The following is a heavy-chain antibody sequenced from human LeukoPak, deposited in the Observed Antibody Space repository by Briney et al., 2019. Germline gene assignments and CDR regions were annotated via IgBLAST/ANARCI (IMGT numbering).Heavy chain of an antibody. D-gene: IGHD2-2*01. CDR1: GYTFTSYD. Sequence: GASVKVSCKASGYTFTSYDINWVRQAPGQGLEWMGWISAYNGNTNYAQKLQGRVTMTTDTSTSTAYMELRSLRSDDTAVYYCARDNDCSSTSCYAGDFDYWGQGTLVTVSS. V-gene: IGHV1-18*01. CDR3: ARDNDCSSTSCYAGDFDY. J-gene: IGHJ4*02. CDR2: ISAYNGNT.